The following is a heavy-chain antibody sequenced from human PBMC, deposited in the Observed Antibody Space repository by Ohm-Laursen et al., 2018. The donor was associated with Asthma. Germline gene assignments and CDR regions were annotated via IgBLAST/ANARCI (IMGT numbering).Heavy chain of an antibody. Sequence: SLRLSCTASGFTFSSYSMNWVRQAPGKGLEWVSSISSSSSYIYYADSVKGRFTISRDNAKNSLYLQMNSLRAEDTAVYYCARGSPRNYDSSGYYYDGDYWGQGTLVTVSS. CDR1: GFTFSSYS. CDR2: ISSSSSYI. V-gene: IGHV3-21*01. D-gene: IGHD3-22*01. CDR3: ARGSPRNYDSSGYYYDGDY. J-gene: IGHJ4*02.